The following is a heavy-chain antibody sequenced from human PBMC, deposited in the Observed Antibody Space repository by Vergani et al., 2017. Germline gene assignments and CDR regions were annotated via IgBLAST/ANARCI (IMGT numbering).Heavy chain of an antibody. J-gene: IGHJ6*02. V-gene: IGHV4-34*01. CDR1: GGSFSGYY. D-gene: IGHD3-9*01. CDR3: ARTGLRYFDWLGMDGMDV. Sequence: QVQLQQWGAGLLKPSETLSLTCAVYGGSFSGYYWSWIRQPPGKGLEWIGEINHSGSTNYNPSLKSRVTISVDTSKNQFSLKLSSVTAADTAVYYCARTGLRYFDWLGMDGMDVWGQGTTVTVSS. CDR2: INHSGST.